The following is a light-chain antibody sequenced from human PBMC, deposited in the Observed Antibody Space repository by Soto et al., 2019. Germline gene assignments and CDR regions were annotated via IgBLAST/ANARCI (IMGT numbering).Light chain of an antibody. V-gene: IGLV1-47*01. CDR2: RNN. CDR3: AAWDDSLSGHVV. J-gene: IGLJ2*01. CDR1: SSNIGSNY. Sequence: LTQPPSASGTPGQRVTISCSGSSSNIGSNYVYWYQHLPGTAPKLLIYRNNQRPSGVPDRFSGSKSGTSASLAISGLRSEDEADYYCAAWDDSLSGHVVFGGGTKLTVL.